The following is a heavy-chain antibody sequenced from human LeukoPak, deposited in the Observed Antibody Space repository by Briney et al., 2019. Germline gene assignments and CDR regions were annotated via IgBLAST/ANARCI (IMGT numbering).Heavy chain of an antibody. J-gene: IGHJ4*02. CDR2: INHSGST. D-gene: IGHD6-6*01. Sequence: PSETLSLTCAVYGGSFSGYYWSWIRQPPGKGLEWIGEINHSGSTNYNPSLKSRVTISVDTSKNQFSLKLSSVTAADTAVYYCARVGYSSSSTGDFDYWGQGTLVTVSS. V-gene: IGHV4-34*01. CDR3: ARVGYSSSSTGDFDY. CDR1: GGSFSGYY.